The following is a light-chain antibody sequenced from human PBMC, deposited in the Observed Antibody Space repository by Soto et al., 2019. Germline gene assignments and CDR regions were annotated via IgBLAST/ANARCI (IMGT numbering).Light chain of an antibody. J-gene: IGLJ1*01. CDR2: EVN. Sequence: QSVLTQPPSASGSPGQSVTISCTGTSSDVVGYNYVSWYQQHPGKAPKLMIYEVNKRPSGVPDRFPGSKSGNTASPTVSGLQAEDEADYYCSSYAGSTNPNFVFGTGTKVTVL. V-gene: IGLV2-8*01. CDR1: SSDVVGYNY. CDR3: SSYAGSTNPNFV.